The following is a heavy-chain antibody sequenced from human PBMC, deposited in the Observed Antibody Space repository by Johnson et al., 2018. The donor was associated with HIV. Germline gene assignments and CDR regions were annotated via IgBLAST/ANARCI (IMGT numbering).Heavy chain of an antibody. CDR2: ISGSGAST. J-gene: IGHJ3*02. CDR1: GFTFDDYG. CDR3: ARDLAGTERGNAFDI. V-gene: IGHV3-23*04. D-gene: IGHD1-1*01. Sequence: VQLVESGGGVVRPGGSLRLSCAASGFTFDDYGMSWVRQAPGKGLEWVSAISGSGASTYYADSVKGQFTISRDNSKNTLYLQMNSLRAEDTAVYYCARDLAGTERGNAFDIWGQGTMVTVSS.